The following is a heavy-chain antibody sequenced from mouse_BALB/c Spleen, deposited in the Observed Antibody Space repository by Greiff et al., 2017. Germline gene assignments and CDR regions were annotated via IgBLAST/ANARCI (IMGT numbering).Heavy chain of an antibody. Sequence: VQLKESGPGLVKPSQSLSLTCSVTGYSITSGYYWNWIRQFPGNKLEWMGYISYDGSNNYNPSLKNRISITRDTSKNQFFLKLNSVTTEDTATYYCARETAQGFAYWGQGTLVTVSA. V-gene: IGHV3-6*02. J-gene: IGHJ3*01. CDR2: ISYDGSN. D-gene: IGHD3-2*02. CDR3: ARETAQGFAY. CDR1: GYSITSGYY.